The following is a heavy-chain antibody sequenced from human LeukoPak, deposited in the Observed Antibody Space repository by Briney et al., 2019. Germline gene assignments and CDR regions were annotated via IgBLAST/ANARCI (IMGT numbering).Heavy chain of an antibody. D-gene: IGHD6-13*01. Sequence: ASVKVSCKASGYSFTSYDINWVRQAPGQGLEWMGWINVYKGNTNYAEKLQGRVTMTTDTSTSTAYMELRSPRSDDTAVYYCAIGSREGYTSSWYPGEYFQHWGQGTLVTVSS. CDR1: GYSFTSYD. J-gene: IGHJ1*01. CDR2: INVYKGNT. V-gene: IGHV1-18*01. CDR3: AIGSREGYTSSWYPGEYFQH.